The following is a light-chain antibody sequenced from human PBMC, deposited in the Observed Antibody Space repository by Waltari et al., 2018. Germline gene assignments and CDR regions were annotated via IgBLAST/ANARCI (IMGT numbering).Light chain of an antibody. J-gene: IGKJ1*01. CDR2: AAS. CDR3: QNHESLPAK. V-gene: IGKV3-20*01. Sequence: ELVLTQSPGTLSFSPGERATLSCRASQSVRKYLAWYQQRPGQAPRLLIYAASTRATGIPDRFSGSGSGTDFSLTISRLEPEDFAVYYCQNHESLPAKFGQGTKVEIK. CDR1: QSVRKY.